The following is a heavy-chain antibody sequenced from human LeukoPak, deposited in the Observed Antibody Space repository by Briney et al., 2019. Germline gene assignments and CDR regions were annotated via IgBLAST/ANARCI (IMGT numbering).Heavy chain of an antibody. CDR1: GYSISSGYY. CDR3: AREKQTAGSDY. V-gene: IGHV4-38-2*02. J-gene: IGHJ4*02. Sequence: SETLSLTCTVSGYSISSGYYWGWIRQPPGKGLEWIGSIYHSGSAYYSPSLKSRVTISVDTSKNQFSLKLSSVTAADTAVYYCAREKQTAGSDYWGQGTLVTVSS. D-gene: IGHD3-10*01. CDR2: IYHSGSA.